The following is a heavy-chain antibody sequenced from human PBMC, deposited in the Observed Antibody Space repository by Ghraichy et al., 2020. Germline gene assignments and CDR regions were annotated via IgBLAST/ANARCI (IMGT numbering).Heavy chain of an antibody. CDR1: GFSFRNYW. V-gene: IGHV3-74*01. J-gene: IGHJ4*02. D-gene: IGHD1-26*01. Sequence: GESLNISCAASGFSFRNYWMHWVRQAPGKGPVWVSHIKGDGTDITYGDSVKGRFTISRDNVKNTLYLRMNDLRAEDTAIYYCARDMPREDYWGQGTLVTVSS. CDR3: ARDMPREDY. CDR2: IKGDGTDI.